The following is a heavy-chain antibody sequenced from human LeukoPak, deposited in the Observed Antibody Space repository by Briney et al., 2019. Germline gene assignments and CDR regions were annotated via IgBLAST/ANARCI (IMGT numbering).Heavy chain of an antibody. D-gene: IGHD6-19*01. V-gene: IGHV3-30-3*01. CDR3: AKGFVAGAFDI. Sequence: PGGSLRLSCAASGFTFSSYAMHWVRQAPGKGLEWVAVISYDGSNKYYADSVKGRFTISRDNSKNTLYLQMNSLRAEDTALYYCAKGFVAGAFDIWGQGTMVTVSS. CDR2: ISYDGSNK. J-gene: IGHJ3*02. CDR1: GFTFSSYA.